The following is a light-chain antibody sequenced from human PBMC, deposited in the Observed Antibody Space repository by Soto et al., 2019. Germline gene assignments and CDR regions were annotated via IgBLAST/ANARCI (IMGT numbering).Light chain of an antibody. CDR1: QSVSSY. CDR2: GAS. CDR3: QQYGSSLRWT. V-gene: IGKV3-20*01. J-gene: IGKJ1*01. Sequence: ERVITESPATVAVSPGGRATLSCRASQSVSSYLAWYQQKPGQAPRLLIYGASSRATGIPDRFSGSGSGTDFTLTISRLEPEAFAVYYCQQYGSSLRWTFGQGTKVDIK.